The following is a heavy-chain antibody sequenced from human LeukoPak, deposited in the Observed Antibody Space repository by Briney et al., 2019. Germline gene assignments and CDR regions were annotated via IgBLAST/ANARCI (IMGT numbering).Heavy chain of an antibody. D-gene: IGHD5-18*01. J-gene: IGHJ4*02. CDR2: ISSSGSTI. Sequence: GGSLRLSCAASGFTFSSYEMNWVRQAPGKGLEWVSYISSSGSTIYYADSVEGRFTISRDNAKNSLYLQMNNLRAEDTAVYYCARTWIQLWLRGPFDYWGQGTLVTVSS. CDR3: ARTWIQLWLRGPFDY. CDR1: GFTFSSYE. V-gene: IGHV3-48*03.